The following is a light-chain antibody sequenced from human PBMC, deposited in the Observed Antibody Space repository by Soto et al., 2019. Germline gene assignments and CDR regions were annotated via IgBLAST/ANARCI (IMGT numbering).Light chain of an antibody. CDR2: AS. J-gene: IGKJ3*01. CDR3: QHYGTSAL. CDR1: QSFSDSY. Sequence: EIVLTQSPGTLSLSPGERATLSCRASQSFSDSYLAWYQQKPGQAPRLLIYASSRATGIPDRFSGSGSGTDFALTMSRLEPEDFAVYYCQHYGTSALFGPGTKVDIK. V-gene: IGKV3-20*01.